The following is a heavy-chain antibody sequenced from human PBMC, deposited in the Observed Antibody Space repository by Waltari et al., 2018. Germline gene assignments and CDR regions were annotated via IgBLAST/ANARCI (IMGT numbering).Heavy chain of an antibody. J-gene: IGHJ4*02. V-gene: IGHV4-59*01. CDR2: IHYTGIS. CDR3: ARTARVPE. CDR1: GEYITDWY. Sequence: QMQLQESGPRLMKPSETLSLTCIVSGEYITDWYWSWIRQPPGGGFEYLGYIHYTGISKYNPSLRGRVSMSTDTAKNQFSLNLMSVSAADTAVYFCARTARVPEWGQGTLVTVSS.